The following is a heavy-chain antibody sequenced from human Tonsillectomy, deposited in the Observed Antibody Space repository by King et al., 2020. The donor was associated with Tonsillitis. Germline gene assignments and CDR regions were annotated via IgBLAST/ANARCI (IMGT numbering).Heavy chain of an antibody. CDR3: AIELTVTGVGNYFDP. V-gene: IGHV3-23*04. D-gene: IGHD4-17*01. CDR1: GFTFSNYA. Sequence: VQLVESGGGLVQPGGSRRLSCAASGFTFSNYAMNWVRQAPGKGLEWVSVISGSGGSTYYADSVKGRFTVSRDNSKNTLSLQMNSLRAEDTAIYYCAIELTVTGVGNYFDPWGQGTLVTVSS. CDR2: ISGSGGST. J-gene: IGHJ5*02.